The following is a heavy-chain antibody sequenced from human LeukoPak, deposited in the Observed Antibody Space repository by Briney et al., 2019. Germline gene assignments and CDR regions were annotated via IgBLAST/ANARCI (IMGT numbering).Heavy chain of an antibody. D-gene: IGHD3-10*01. CDR1: GFTFSSYG. Sequence: GRSLRLSCAASGFTFSSYGMHWVRQAPGKGLEWVAVIWYDGSNKYYADSVKGRFTISRDNSKNTLYLQMNSLRAEDTAVYYCARDQGYYVSGGGFDYWGQGTLVTVSS. CDR3: ARDQGYYVSGGGFDY. J-gene: IGHJ4*02. CDR2: IWYDGSNK. V-gene: IGHV3-33*01.